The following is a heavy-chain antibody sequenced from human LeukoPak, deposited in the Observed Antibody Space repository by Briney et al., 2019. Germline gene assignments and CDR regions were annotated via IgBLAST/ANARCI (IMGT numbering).Heavy chain of an antibody. V-gene: IGHV3-23*01. CDR3: AKVPCSSTSCYMYYFDY. CDR2: ISGSGGCT. CDR1: GFTFSSYA. Sequence: GGSLRLSCAASGFTFSSYAMSWVRQAPGKGLEWVSAISGSGGCTYYADSVKGRFTISRDNSKNTLYLQMNSLRAEDTAVYYCAKVPCSSTSCYMYYFDYWGQGTLVTVSS. J-gene: IGHJ4*02. D-gene: IGHD2-2*01.